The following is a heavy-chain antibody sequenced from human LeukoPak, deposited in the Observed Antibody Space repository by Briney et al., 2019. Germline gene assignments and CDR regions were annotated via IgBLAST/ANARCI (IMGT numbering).Heavy chain of an antibody. V-gene: IGHV4-39*02. CDR1: GDSISRSTYY. CDR2: AYYGRSP. Sequence: SETLSLTCTVSGDSISRSTYYWAWIRQPPGKGLEWIGSAYYGRSPYFNPSLESRATISVDTSKNHFSLKTSSVTAADTAVYYCARSSGTGTFSYWGQGTLVTVSS. CDR3: ARSSGTGTFSY. D-gene: IGHD6-25*01. J-gene: IGHJ4*02.